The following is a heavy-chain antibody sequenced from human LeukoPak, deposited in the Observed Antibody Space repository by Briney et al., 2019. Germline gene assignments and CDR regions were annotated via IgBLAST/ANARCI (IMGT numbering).Heavy chain of an antibody. CDR1: GFTFSTYA. CDR3: AKGRGGSIVVVPAAILDY. J-gene: IGHJ4*02. V-gene: IGHV3-23*01. Sequence: GGSLRLSCAASGFTFSTYAMSWVRQAPGKGLEWVSGISGSGGSTYYADSVKGRFTISRDNSKNTLYLQMNSLRAEDTAVYYCAKGRGGSIVVVPAAILDYWGQGTLATVSS. CDR2: ISGSGGST. D-gene: IGHD2-2*01.